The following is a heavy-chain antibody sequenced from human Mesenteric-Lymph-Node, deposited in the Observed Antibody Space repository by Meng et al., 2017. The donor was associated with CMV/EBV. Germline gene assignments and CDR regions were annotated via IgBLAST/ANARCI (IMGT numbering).Heavy chain of an antibody. J-gene: IGHJ6*02. CDR3: ARGGGDFWSGYYPNYYYGMDV. Sequence: ASVTVSCKASGYTFLNYGISWVRQAPGQGLEWMGWSSAYNGDTNYPQKLQGRVTMTTDTSTTTAYMELRSLRSDDTAVYYCARGGGDFWSGYYPNYYYGMDVWGQGTTVTVSS. CDR2: SSAYNGDT. CDR1: GYTFLNYG. V-gene: IGHV1-18*01. D-gene: IGHD3-3*01.